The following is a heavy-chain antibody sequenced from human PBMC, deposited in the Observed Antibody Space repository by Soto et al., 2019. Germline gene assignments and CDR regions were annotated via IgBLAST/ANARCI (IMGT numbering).Heavy chain of an antibody. V-gene: IGHV1-69*04. D-gene: IGHD3-9*01. J-gene: IGHJ6*02. CDR1: GYTFTSYYT. Sequence: SVKVSCKASGYTFTSYYTISWVRQAPGQGLEWMGRIIPILGIANYAQKFQGRVTITADKSTSTAYMELSSLRSEDTAVYYCARDDPYYDILTGPDYYYYYGMDVWGQGTTVTVSS. CDR3: ARDDPYYDILTGPDYYYYYGMDV. CDR2: IIPILGIA.